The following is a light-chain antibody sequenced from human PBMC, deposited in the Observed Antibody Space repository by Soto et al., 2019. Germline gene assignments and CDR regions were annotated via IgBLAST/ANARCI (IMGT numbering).Light chain of an antibody. Sequence: EIVVTQSPGTLSLSPGERATLSCRASQSVSSSYLAWYQQKPGQAPTLLIYGASTRATGIPDRFSGSGSGTDFTLTISRLEPDDFAVDYCQQYGSSPLYTFGQGTKLEIK. CDR3: QQYGSSPLYT. V-gene: IGKV3-20*01. J-gene: IGKJ2*01. CDR1: QSVSSSY. CDR2: GAS.